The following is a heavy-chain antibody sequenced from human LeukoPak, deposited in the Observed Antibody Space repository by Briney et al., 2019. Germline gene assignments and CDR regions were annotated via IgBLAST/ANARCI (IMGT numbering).Heavy chain of an antibody. J-gene: IGHJ4*02. Sequence: GGSLRLSCAVSGLTFSSSWMDWVRQAPGMGLEWVASINPDGNKKYSADSVKGRFTISRDNAENSLYLQMNSLRVEDTAFYYCARDLAYSRLDYWGQGMLVTVSS. CDR3: ARDLAYSRLDY. CDR1: GLTFSSSW. V-gene: IGHV3-7*01. D-gene: IGHD5-18*01. CDR2: INPDGNKK.